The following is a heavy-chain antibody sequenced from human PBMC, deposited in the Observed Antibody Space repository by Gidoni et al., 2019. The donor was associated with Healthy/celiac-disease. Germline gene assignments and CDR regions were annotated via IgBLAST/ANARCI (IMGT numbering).Heavy chain of an antibody. CDR2: ISYDGSNK. J-gene: IGHJ2*01. Sequence: QVQLVESGGGVVQPGRSLSLSCAASGFHFSSCAMHWVRQAPGKGLECVAVISYDGSNKYYADSVKGRFTISRDNSKNTLYLQMNSLRAEDTAVYYCAREPVGDGYTHWYFDLWGRGTLVTVSS. CDR3: AREPVGDGYTHWYFDL. V-gene: IGHV3-30-3*01. CDR1: GFHFSSCA. D-gene: IGHD5-12*01.